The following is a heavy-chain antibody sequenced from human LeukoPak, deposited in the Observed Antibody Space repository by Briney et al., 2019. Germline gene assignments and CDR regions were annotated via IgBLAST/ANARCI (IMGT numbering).Heavy chain of an antibody. CDR1: GYTFTGYY. V-gene: IGHV1-2*06. Sequence: ASVKVSCKASGYTFTGYYMHWVRQAPGQGLEWMGRINPNSGGTNYAQKFQGRVTMTRDTSISTAYMELSRLRSDDTAVYYCARESPTMVVTPDYWDQGTLVTVSS. CDR3: ARESPTMVVTPDY. J-gene: IGHJ4*02. D-gene: IGHD4-23*01. CDR2: INPNSGGT.